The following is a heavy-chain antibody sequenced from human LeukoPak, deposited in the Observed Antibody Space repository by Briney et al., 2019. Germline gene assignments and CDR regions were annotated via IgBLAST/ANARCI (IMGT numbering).Heavy chain of an antibody. CDR1: GFTFSDYY. J-gene: IGHJ3*02. D-gene: IGHD6-19*01. V-gene: IGHV3-11*01. CDR2: ISSSGGTI. Sequence: PGGSLRLSCAASGFTFSDYYMSWIRQAPGKGLEWVSYISSSGGTIYYADSVKGRFTISRDNAKNSLYLQMNSLRAEDTAVYYCARAMYSSGWYENRDAFDIWGQGTMVTVSS. CDR3: ARAMYSSGWYENRDAFDI.